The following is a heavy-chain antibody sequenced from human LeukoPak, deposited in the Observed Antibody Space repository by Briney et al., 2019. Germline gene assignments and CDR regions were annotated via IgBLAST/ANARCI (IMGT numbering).Heavy chain of an antibody. Sequence: ASVKVSCKASGYTVTSYGISWVRQAPGQGLEWMGWISAYNGNTNYAQKLQGRVTMTTDTSTSTAYMELRSLRSDDTAVYYCARIAAAVPRGVRNWFDPWGQGTLVTVSS. J-gene: IGHJ5*02. D-gene: IGHD6-13*01. CDR2: ISAYNGNT. CDR3: ARIAAAVPRGVRNWFDP. CDR1: GYTVTSYG. V-gene: IGHV1-18*01.